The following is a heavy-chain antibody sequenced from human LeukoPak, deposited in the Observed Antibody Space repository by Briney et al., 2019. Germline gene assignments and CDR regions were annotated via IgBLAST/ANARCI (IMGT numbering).Heavy chain of an antibody. CDR2: INNDGSRT. CDR1: GFTFSSYW. V-gene: IGHV3-74*01. D-gene: IGHD6-19*01. J-gene: IGHJ4*02. CDR3: ARDPDLDNSGCVDY. Sequence: GGSLRLSCAASGFTFSSYWMHWVRQAPGKGLVWVSRINNDGSRTSCADSVKGRFTISRDNAKNTLSLQMNSLRAEDTAVYYCARDPDLDNSGCVDYWGQGTLVTVSS.